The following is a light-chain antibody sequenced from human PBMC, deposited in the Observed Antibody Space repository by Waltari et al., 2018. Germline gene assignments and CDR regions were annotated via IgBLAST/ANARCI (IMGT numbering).Light chain of an antibody. Sequence: DIVMTQSPDSLAVSLGERATVNCKSSQSVLSTSNNKNYLAWYQQKAGQCPKLLIYWASTRESGVPDRFSGSGSGTDFTLTISSLQAEDVAVYYCQQYYGSPLTFGGGTKVEIK. CDR2: WAS. V-gene: IGKV4-1*01. CDR3: QQYYGSPLT. J-gene: IGKJ4*01. CDR1: QSVLSTSNNKNY.